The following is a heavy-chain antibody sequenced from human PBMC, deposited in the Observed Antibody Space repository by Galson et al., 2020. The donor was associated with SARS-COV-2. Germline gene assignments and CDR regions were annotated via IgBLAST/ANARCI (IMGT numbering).Heavy chain of an antibody. V-gene: IGHV1-24*01. D-gene: IGHD3-10*01. Sequence: VKVSCKVSGYTLTALSMHWVRQAPGKGLEWMGGFHPEDGEIVYAQSFQGRLILTEDTSTDTAYMELSSLRPEDTAVYYCAILGFGYAFEMWGQGTVVTVSS. CDR3: AILGFGYAFEM. J-gene: IGHJ3*02. CDR1: GYTLTALS. CDR2: FHPEDGEI.